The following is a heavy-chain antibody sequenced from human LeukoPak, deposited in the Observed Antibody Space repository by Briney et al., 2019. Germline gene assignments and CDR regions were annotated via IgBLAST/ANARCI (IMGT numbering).Heavy chain of an antibody. CDR1: GGTFSSYA. V-gene: IGHV1-69*04. CDR3: AREGYYDSSGYYPPAYYFDY. CDR2: IIPIFGIA. Sequence: SVKVSCEASGGTFSSYAISWVRQAPGQGLEWMGRIIPIFGIANYAQKFQGRVTITADKSTSTAYMELSSLRSEDTAVYYCAREGYYDSSGYYPPAYYFDYWGQGTLVTVSS. D-gene: IGHD3-22*01. J-gene: IGHJ4*02.